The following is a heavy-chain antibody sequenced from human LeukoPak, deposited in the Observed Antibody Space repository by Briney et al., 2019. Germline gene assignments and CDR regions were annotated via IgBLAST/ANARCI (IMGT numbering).Heavy chain of an antibody. D-gene: IGHD3-9*01. V-gene: IGHV3-21*01. J-gene: IGHJ4*02. CDR1: GFAFSSYS. CDR3: AGDDSHDILTGYYIFDY. CDR2: ISISSSYI. Sequence: GGSLRLSCAASGFAFSSYSMNWVRQAPGKGREWVSSISISSSYIYYADSVKGRFTISRDNDKNSLYLQMNSLRAEDTAVYYCAGDDSHDILTGYYIFDYWGQGTLVTVSS.